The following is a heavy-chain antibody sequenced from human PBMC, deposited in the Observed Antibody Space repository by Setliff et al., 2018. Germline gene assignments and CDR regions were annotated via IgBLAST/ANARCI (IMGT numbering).Heavy chain of an antibody. Sequence: ASVKVSCKASGYTFTNYGINWVRQAPGQGLEWMGWISAYTGNTNYAQNFRGRVTMTTDMSTSTVYMELRTLRSDDTAVYFCARRPIALAGYRKGSFDIWGQGTMVTVSS. J-gene: IGHJ3*02. CDR3: ARRPIALAGYRKGSFDI. CDR1: GYTFTNYG. D-gene: IGHD6-19*01. V-gene: IGHV1-18*01. CDR2: ISAYTGNT.